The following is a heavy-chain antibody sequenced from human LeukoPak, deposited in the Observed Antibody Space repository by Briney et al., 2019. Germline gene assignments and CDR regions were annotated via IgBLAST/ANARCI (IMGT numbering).Heavy chain of an antibody. CDR2: IYYSGST. Sequence: SETLSLTCTVSGGSISNYYWSWIRQPPGKGLEWIGYIYYSGSTNYNPSLKSRVTISVDTSKNQFSLKLRSVTAADTAVYYCARALRRDGYNKLQTTETEILIFDYWGQGTLVTVSS. CDR1: GGSISNYY. D-gene: IGHD5-24*01. J-gene: IGHJ4*02. V-gene: IGHV4-59*01. CDR3: ARALRRDGYNKLQTTETEILIFDY.